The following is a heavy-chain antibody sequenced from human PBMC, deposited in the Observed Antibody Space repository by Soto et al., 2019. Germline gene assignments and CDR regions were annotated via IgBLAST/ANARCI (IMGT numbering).Heavy chain of an antibody. D-gene: IGHD4-17*01. J-gene: IGHJ6*02. V-gene: IGHV1-69*01. CDR3: ARDSSTSPYYYGMDV. Sequence: QVQLVQSGAEVKKPGSSVKVSCKASGGTFSSYPINWVRQAPGQGPEWMGGVIPIFGTTNYAQKFQGRVTITADESTTTAYMEMSSLRSDDTAVYYCARDSSTSPYYYGMDVWGQGTTVTVSS. CDR2: VIPIFGTT. CDR1: GGTFSSYP.